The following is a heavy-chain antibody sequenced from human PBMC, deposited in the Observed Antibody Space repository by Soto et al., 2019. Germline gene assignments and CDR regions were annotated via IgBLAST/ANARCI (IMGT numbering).Heavy chain of an antibody. CDR1: GFTFTTYS. CDR3: AKEDSNDNWYLDF. J-gene: IGHJ2*01. Sequence: QVQLAESGGGVVQPGRSLRLSCVASGFTFTTYSIHWLRQAPGKGLEWVSVVSWDGKVKYYADSVKGRFTASRDNFKNTAFLEMNSLTTEDTSVYYCAKEDSNDNWYLDFWGRGTRVTVSS. D-gene: IGHD3-22*01. CDR2: VSWDGKVK. V-gene: IGHV3-30*18.